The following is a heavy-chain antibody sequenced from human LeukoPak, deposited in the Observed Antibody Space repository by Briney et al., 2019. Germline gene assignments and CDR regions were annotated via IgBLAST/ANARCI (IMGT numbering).Heavy chain of an antibody. Sequence: GGSLRFSCAASGFTFDDYGMSWVRQAPGKGLEWVSAINWNGGSTGYADSVKGRFTISRDNAKNSLYVQMNSLRAEDTALYYCARGGMTTYFDFWGQGTLVTVSS. J-gene: IGHJ4*02. CDR3: ARGGMTTYFDF. V-gene: IGHV3-20*04. CDR2: INWNGGST. CDR1: GFTFDDYG. D-gene: IGHD4-11*01.